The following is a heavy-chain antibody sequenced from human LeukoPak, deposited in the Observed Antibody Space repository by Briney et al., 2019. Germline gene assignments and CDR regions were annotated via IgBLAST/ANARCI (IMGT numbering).Heavy chain of an antibody. V-gene: IGHV5-51*01. D-gene: IGHD6-13*01. J-gene: IGHJ4*02. Sequence: IGIIYPGHSDTRYSPSFQRQVTISADKSISTAYLQWSSLKASDTAMYYCARRYSSSLFDYWGQGTLVTVSS. CDR3: ARRYSSSLFDY. CDR2: IYPGHSDT.